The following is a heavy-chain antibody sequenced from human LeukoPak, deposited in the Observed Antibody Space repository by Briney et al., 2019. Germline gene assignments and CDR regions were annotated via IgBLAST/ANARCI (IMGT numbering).Heavy chain of an antibody. CDR3: ARDTVGYLDWSPFDY. J-gene: IGHJ4*02. D-gene: IGHD3-9*01. CDR1: GGSISSYY. CDR2: IYTSGST. V-gene: IGHV4-4*07. Sequence: SETPSLTCTVPGGSISSYYWSWIRQPAGKGLEWIGRIYTSGSTNYDPSLKSRVTMSVDTSKNQFSLKLSSVTAADTAVYYCARDTVGYLDWSPFDYWGQGTLVTVSS.